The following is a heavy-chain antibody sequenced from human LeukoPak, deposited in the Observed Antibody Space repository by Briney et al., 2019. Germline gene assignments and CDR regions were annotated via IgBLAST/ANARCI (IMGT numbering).Heavy chain of an antibody. CDR2: INHSGST. CDR3: AREGSGYSYGHIDY. V-gene: IGHV4-34*01. J-gene: IGHJ4*02. CDR1: GGSFSGYY. D-gene: IGHD5-18*01. Sequence: SETLSLTCAVYGGSFSGYYWSWLRQPPGKGLEWIGEINHSGSTNYNPSLKSRVTISVDTSKNQFSLKLSSVTAADTAVYYCAREGSGYSYGHIDYWGQGTLVTVSS.